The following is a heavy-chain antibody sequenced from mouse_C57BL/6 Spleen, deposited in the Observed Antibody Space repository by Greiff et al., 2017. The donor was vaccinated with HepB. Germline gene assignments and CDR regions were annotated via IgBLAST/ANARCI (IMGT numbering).Heavy chain of an antibody. J-gene: IGHJ2*01. CDR2: ISDGGSYT. V-gene: IGHV5-4*03. CDR3: ARGATMITSFDY. CDR1: GFTFSSYA. D-gene: IGHD2-4*01. Sequence: EVMLVESGGGLVKPGGSLKLSCAASGFTFSSYAMSWVRQTPEKRLEWVATISDGGSYTYYPDNVKGRFTISRDNAKNNLYLQMSHLKSEDTAMYYCARGATMITSFDYWGQGTTLTVSS.